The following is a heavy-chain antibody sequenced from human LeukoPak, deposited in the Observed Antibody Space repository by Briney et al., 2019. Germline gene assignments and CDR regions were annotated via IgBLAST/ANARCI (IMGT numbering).Heavy chain of an antibody. V-gene: IGHV4-59*08. Sequence: SETLSLTCAVSGGSISSYYCSWIRQPPGKGLEWIGNINYGGSPNYNPSLKSRVTISLDTSKNQLYLRLSSVTAADTAVYYCARLAYYYENSGLSAFDIWGQGTMVTVSS. CDR2: INYGGSP. CDR1: GGSISSYY. J-gene: IGHJ3*02. CDR3: ARLAYYYENSGLSAFDI. D-gene: IGHD3-22*01.